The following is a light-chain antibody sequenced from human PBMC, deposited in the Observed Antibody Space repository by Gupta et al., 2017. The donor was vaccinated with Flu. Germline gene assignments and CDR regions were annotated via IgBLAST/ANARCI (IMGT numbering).Light chain of an antibody. V-gene: IGKV3-11*01. Sequence: EIVLTQSPATLSLSPGERATLSCRASQSVSSYLAWYQQKPGQTPRLLIYDASNRATGIPARLSGRGSGTDFTLTITSLEPEDSAVYYCQQRSNGPLTFGGGTKVEIK. J-gene: IGKJ4*01. CDR2: DAS. CDR1: QSVSSY. CDR3: QQRSNGPLT.